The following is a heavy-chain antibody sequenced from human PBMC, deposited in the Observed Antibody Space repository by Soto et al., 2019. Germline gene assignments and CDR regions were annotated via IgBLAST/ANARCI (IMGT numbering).Heavy chain of an antibody. CDR2: IYYSGST. D-gene: IGHD6-25*01. Sequence: QVQLQESGPGLVKPSQTLSLTCTVSGGSISSGGYYWSWIRQHPGKGLEWIGYIYYSGSTYYNPSLKSRFTISVDTSKNQFALKLSSVTAADTAVYDCARERPRAHRYGMEVWGQGTTVTVSS. V-gene: IGHV4-31*03. J-gene: IGHJ6*02. CDR1: GGSISSGGYY. CDR3: ARERPRAHRYGMEV.